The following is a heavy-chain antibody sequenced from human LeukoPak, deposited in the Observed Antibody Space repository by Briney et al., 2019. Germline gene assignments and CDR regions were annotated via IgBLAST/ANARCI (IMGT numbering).Heavy chain of an antibody. CDR2: INPNSGGT. D-gene: IGHD3-22*01. J-gene: IGHJ6*02. CDR3: AREYYYDSSGYSVDYYYYGMDV. Sequence: GASVKVSCKTSGYTFTDYFVHWVRQAPGQGLEWVGWINPNSGGTEYAQKFLGRVTMTRDTSISTAYMELSRLRSDDTAVYFCAREYYYDSSGYSVDYYYYGMDVWDQGTTVTVSS. V-gene: IGHV1-2*02. CDR1: GYTFTDYF.